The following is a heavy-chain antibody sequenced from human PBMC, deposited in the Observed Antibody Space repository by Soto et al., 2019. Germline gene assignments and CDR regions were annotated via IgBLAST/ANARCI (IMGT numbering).Heavy chain of an antibody. V-gene: IGHV1-3*01. CDR1: GYTFTNYG. J-gene: IGHJ6*02. CDR3: ARYPNDSSADYLHYYYGMDV. CDR2: INAGNGNT. D-gene: IGHD3-22*01. Sequence: ASVKVYCKASGYTFTNYGIHWVRQAPGQRLEWTGWINAGNGNTKYSEKFQGRVTITRDTSASTAYLELSSLRSEDTAVYYCARYPNDSSADYLHYYYGMDVWGQGTTVTVSS.